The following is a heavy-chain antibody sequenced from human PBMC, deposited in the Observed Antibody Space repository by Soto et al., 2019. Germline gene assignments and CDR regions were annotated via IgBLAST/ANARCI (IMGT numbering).Heavy chain of an antibody. J-gene: IGHJ4*02. CDR1: GFTFSSYG. D-gene: IGHD3-22*01. V-gene: IGHV3-30*18. CDR2: ISYDGSNK. CDR3: AKDLWVQNYYDSSGYYYVPLVGCDY. Sequence: QPGGSLRLSCAASGFTFSSYGMHWVRQAPGKGLEWVAVISYDGSNKYYADSVKGRFTISRDNSKNTLYLQMNSLRAEDTAVYYCAKDLWVQNYYDSSGYYYVPLVGCDYWGQGTLVTVSS.